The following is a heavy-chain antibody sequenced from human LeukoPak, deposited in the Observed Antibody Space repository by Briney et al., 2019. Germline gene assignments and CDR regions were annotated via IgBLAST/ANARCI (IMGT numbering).Heavy chain of an antibody. V-gene: IGHV1-18*01. J-gene: IGHJ4*02. Sequence: ASVKVSCKASGYTFTSYGISWVRQAPGQGLEWMGWISAYNGNTNYAQKLQGRVTMTTDTSTSTAYMELRSLRSDDTAVYYCARDRRGYYDILTGRKNYFDYWGQGTLVTVPS. CDR2: ISAYNGNT. CDR3: ARDRRGYYDILTGRKNYFDY. CDR1: GYTFTSYG. D-gene: IGHD3-9*01.